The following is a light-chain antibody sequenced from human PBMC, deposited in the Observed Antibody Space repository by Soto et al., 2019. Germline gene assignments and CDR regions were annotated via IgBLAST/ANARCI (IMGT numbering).Light chain of an antibody. V-gene: IGLV4-69*01. CDR3: QTWGTGIEV. CDR2: LNSDGSH. J-gene: IGLJ3*02. Sequence: QLVLTQSPSASASLGASVKLTCTLSSGHSSYTIAWHQQQPEKGPRYLMTLNSDGSHSKGDGIPDRFSGSSSGAERYLSISSLQSEDEADYYCQTWGTGIEVFGGGTKVTVL. CDR1: SGHSSYT.